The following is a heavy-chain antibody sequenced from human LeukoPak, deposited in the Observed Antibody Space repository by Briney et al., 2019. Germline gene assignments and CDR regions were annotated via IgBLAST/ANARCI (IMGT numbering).Heavy chain of an antibody. Sequence: GTSLRLSCVASGFTLSRYSMNWVRQAPGKGLEWVSSISSSGTYIYYADSMKGRFTLSRDNAKNSLYLQMNSLRAEDTAVYYCPRVSESEWNFDLWGRGTLVTVSS. CDR2: ISSSGTYI. CDR3: PRVSESEWNFDL. J-gene: IGHJ2*01. V-gene: IGHV3-21*01. D-gene: IGHD1-14*01. CDR1: GFTLSRYS.